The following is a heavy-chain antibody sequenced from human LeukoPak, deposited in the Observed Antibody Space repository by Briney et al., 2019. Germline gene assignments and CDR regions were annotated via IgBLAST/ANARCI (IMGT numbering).Heavy chain of an antibody. CDR1: GGSISSYY. CDR3: ARRVIAAGLDAFDI. V-gene: IGHV4-4*07. Sequence: SETLSLTCTVSGGSISSYYWSWIRQPAGKGLEWIGRIYTSGSTNYNPSLKSRVTMSVDTSKNQFSLKLSSVTAADTAVYYCARRVIAAGLDAFDIWGQGTMVTVSS. J-gene: IGHJ3*02. CDR2: IYTSGST. D-gene: IGHD6-13*01.